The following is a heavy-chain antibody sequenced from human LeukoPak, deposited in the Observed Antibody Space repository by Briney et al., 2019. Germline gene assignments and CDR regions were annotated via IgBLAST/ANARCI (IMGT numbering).Heavy chain of an antibody. CDR2: VYPGDSDT. V-gene: IGHV5-51*01. J-gene: IGHJ3*02. Sequence: GEPLKISCKGSGYSFPSYWIAWVRQMPGKGLEWMGIVYPGDSDTRYSPSFQGQVTISADKSISTAYLQWSSLEASDTAIYYCARTDLNDGSEIWGQGTMVTVSS. D-gene: IGHD3-3*01. CDR3: ARTDLNDGSEI. CDR1: GYSFPSYW.